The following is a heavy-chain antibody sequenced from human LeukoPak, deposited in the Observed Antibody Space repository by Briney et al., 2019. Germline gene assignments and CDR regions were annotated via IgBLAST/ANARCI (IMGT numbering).Heavy chain of an antibody. V-gene: IGHV4-39*01. Sequence: ESLSLTCTVSGGSISSSSYYWGWIRQPPGKGLEWFGRIYYSGSTYYNPSLKSRVTISVDTSKNQFSLKLSSVTAADTAVYYCARVSGRLLWFGALTWFDPWGQGTLVTVSS. J-gene: IGHJ5*02. CDR2: IYYSGST. D-gene: IGHD3-10*01. CDR1: GGSISSSSYY. CDR3: ARVSGRLLWFGALTWFDP.